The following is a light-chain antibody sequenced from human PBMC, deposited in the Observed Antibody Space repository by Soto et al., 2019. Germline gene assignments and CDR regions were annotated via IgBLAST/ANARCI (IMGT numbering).Light chain of an antibody. CDR2: GAS. V-gene: IGKV3-15*01. J-gene: IGKJ1*01. Sequence: EIVMTQSPATLSVSPGERATLSCRASQSVSSNLAWYQQKPGQAPRLLIYGASTRATGIPARFSGSGSGTEFTLTIGSLQSEDFAVYYCQQYINWWTFGQGTKVELK. CDR1: QSVSSN. CDR3: QQYINWWT.